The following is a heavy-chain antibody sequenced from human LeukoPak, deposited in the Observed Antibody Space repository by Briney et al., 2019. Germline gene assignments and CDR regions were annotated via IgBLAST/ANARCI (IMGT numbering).Heavy chain of an antibody. CDR3: ARRLYYYDSSGYRGGFDY. CDR2: INHSGST. Sequence: SETLSLTCAVYGVSFSGYYWSWLRQPPGKGLEWIGEINHSGSTNYNPSLKSRVTISVDKYKNQFSLKLSSVTAADTAVYYCARRLYYYDSSGYRGGFDYWGQGTLVTVSS. V-gene: IGHV4-34*01. CDR1: GVSFSGYY. J-gene: IGHJ4*02. D-gene: IGHD3-22*01.